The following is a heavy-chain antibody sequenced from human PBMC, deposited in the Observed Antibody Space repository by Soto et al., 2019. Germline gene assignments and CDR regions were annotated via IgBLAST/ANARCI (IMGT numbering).Heavy chain of an antibody. V-gene: IGHV3-73*01. CDR3: TSNMRLVGAGACDT. CDR2: IRIKAKIYAT. CDR1: GFTFSGSA. J-gene: IGHJ3*02. Sequence: PWGSRRLSCAASGFTFSGSAMHWVRQASGKGLEWVGRIRIKAKIYATAYAASVKGRFTISRDDSKNTAYLQMNSLKTEDTAVYYCTSNMRLVGAGACDTLGKEKMVSVSS. D-gene: IGHD6-19*01.